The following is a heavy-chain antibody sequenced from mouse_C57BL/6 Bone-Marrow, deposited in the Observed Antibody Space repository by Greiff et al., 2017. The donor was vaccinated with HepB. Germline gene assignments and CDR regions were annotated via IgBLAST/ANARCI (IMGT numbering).Heavy chain of an antibody. CDR1: GFTFSNYW. CDR3: TAYGNYSMDY. Sequence: EVQGVESGGGLVQPGGSMKLSCVASGFTFSNYWMNWVRQSPEKGLEWVAQIRLKSDNYATHYAESVKGRFTISRDDSKSSVYLQMNNLRAEDTGIYYCTAYGNYSMDYWGQGTSVTVSS. V-gene: IGHV6-3*01. CDR2: IRLKSDNYAT. D-gene: IGHD2-1*01. J-gene: IGHJ4*01.